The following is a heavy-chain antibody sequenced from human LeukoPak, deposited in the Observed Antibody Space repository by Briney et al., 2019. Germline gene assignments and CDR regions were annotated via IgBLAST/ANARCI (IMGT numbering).Heavy chain of an antibody. CDR1: GFTFSAHH. CDR3: ARAEAAGDNRGGYYYFYMNV. J-gene: IGHJ6*03. V-gene: IGHV3-23*01. CDR2: ITASGATT. D-gene: IGHD6-25*01. Sequence: GGSLRLSCATSGFTFSAHHMNWVRQAPGKGLEWVSGITASGATTYYADSVKGRFTISRDSSQSTLYLQMNSLRAEDTAVYYCARAEAAGDNRGGYYYFYMNVWGKGTTVTVSS.